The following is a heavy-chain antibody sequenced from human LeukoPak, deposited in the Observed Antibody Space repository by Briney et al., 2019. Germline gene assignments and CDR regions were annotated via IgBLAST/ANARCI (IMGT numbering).Heavy chain of an antibody. CDR3: ARGRFWGLYSGSYYDY. D-gene: IGHD1-26*01. Sequence: PSETLSLTCAVYGGSFSGYYWSWLRQPPGKGLEWIGEINHSGSTNYNPSLKSRVTISVDTSKNQFSLKLSSVTAADTAVYYCARGRFWGLYSGSYYDYWGQGTLVTVSS. CDR1: GGSFSGYY. CDR2: INHSGST. V-gene: IGHV4-34*01. J-gene: IGHJ4*02.